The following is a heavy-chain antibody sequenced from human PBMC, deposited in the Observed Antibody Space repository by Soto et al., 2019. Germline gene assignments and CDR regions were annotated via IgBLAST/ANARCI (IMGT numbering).Heavy chain of an antibody. CDR2: ISSSSSYI. Sequence: EVQLVESGGGLVKPGGSLRLSCAASGFTFSSYSMNWVRQAPGKGLEWVSSISSSSSYICYADSVKGRFTISRDNAKNSLYLPMYSLRAEDTAVYYCARLTFYDSSGYYCYWGQGTLVTVSS. D-gene: IGHD3-22*01. CDR1: GFTFSSYS. CDR3: ARLTFYDSSGYYCY. V-gene: IGHV3-21*01. J-gene: IGHJ4*02.